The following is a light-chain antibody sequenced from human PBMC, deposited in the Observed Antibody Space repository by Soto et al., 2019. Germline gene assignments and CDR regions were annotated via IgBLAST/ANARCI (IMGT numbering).Light chain of an antibody. J-gene: IGLJ3*02. V-gene: IGLV2-14*01. CDR2: DVS. CDR3: SSYTSSSTHWV. CDR1: SSDVGGYNY. Sequence: ALTQPASVSGSPGQSITISCTGTSSDVGGYNYVSWYQQHPGKAPKLMIYDVSNRPSGVSNRFSGSKSGNTASLTISGLQAEDEADYYCSSYTSSSTHWVFGGGTKLTVL.